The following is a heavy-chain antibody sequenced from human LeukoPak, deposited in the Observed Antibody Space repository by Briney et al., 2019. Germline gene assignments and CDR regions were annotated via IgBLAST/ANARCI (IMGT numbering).Heavy chain of an antibody. D-gene: IGHD3-3*01. CDR2: IYYSGST. Sequence: SETLSLTCTVSGGSISSSSYYWGWIRQPPGKGLEWIGSIYYSGSTYYNPSLKSRVTISVDTSKNQFSLKLSSVTAADTAVYYCARRDRAIDEDDRYFDCWGQGTLVTVSS. CDR3: ARRDRAIDEDDRYFDC. J-gene: IGHJ4*02. V-gene: IGHV4-39*01. CDR1: GGSISSSSYY.